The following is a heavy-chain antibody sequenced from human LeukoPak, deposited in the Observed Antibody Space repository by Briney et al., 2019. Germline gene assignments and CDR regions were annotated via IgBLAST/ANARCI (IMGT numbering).Heavy chain of an antibody. D-gene: IGHD6-13*01. CDR2: ISYDGSNK. CDR1: GFTFSSYG. CDR3: ARAEQQLDPMDV. V-gene: IGHV3-30*03. J-gene: IGHJ6*03. Sequence: GGSLRLSCAASGFTFSSYGMHWVRQAPGKGLEWVAVISYDGSNKYYADSVKGRFTISRDNSKNTLYLQMNSLRVEDTAVYYCARAEQQLDPMDVWGKGTTVTVSS.